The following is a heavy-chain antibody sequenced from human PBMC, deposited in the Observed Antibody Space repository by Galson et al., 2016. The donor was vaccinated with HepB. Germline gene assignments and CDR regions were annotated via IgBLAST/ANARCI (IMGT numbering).Heavy chain of an antibody. CDR3: ARLFGGYIDY. J-gene: IGHJ4*02. CDR1: GFTFGDYA. CDR2: ISGSGITT. V-gene: IGHV3-23*01. D-gene: IGHD2-15*01. Sequence: SLRLSCAASGFTFGDYAMSWVRQAPGKGLEWVSDISGSGITTYYADSVKGRFTISRDNSKKTVYLQMSSLRAEDTAVYYCARLFGGYIDYWGQGTLVTVSS.